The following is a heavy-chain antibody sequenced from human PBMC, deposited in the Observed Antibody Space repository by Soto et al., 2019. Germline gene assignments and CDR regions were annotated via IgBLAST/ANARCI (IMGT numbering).Heavy chain of an antibody. Sequence: QALLQESGPGLVKPSETLSLTCSVSGGSISSNRYYWAWIRQSPGKGLEWIGSIYYSGKTYYNPSFESRVTLSIDTSRDQFSLNLNSVTAADTAVYYCARQGDIVGVVAADWFDPWGQGTLVTVSS. CDR2: IYYSGKT. V-gene: IGHV4-39*01. J-gene: IGHJ5*02. CDR1: GGSISSNRYY. D-gene: IGHD2-15*01. CDR3: ARQGDIVGVVAADWFDP.